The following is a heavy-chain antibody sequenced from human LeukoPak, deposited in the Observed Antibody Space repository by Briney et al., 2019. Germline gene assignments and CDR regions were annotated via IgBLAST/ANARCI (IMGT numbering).Heavy chain of an antibody. Sequence: SGTLSLTCAVSGGSISSSNWRNWVRQPPGKGLEWIGEIYHSGSTNYNPSLKSRVTISVDKSKNQFSLKLSSVTAADTAVYYCARLYSSSSYFDYWGQGTLVTVSS. D-gene: IGHD6-6*01. CDR2: IYHSGST. V-gene: IGHV4-4*02. CDR3: ARLYSSSSYFDY. J-gene: IGHJ4*02. CDR1: GGSISSSNW.